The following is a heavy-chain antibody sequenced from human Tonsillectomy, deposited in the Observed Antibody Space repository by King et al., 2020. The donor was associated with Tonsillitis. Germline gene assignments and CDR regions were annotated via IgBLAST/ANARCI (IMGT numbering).Heavy chain of an antibody. V-gene: IGHV3-30-3*01. CDR3: ARDDQQLAPWFYGMDV. J-gene: IGHJ6*02. CDR1: GFTFSNYA. D-gene: IGHD6-13*01. Sequence: QLVQSGGGVVQPGRSLRLSCAASGFTFSNYAMHWVRQAPGKGLEWVAVISFGGNNKYYADSVEGRFTISRDSSKKTLSLQMYSLRAEDTAVYYCARDDQQLAPWFYGMDVWGQGTTVTVSS. CDR2: ISFGGNNK.